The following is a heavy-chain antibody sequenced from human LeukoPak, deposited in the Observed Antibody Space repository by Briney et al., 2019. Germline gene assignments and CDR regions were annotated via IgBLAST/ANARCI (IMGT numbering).Heavy chain of an antibody. V-gene: IGHV4-38-2*02. CDR2: IHHSGST. CDR3: ARIKAATSADF. Sequence: SETLSLTCTVSGYSLTNDYFWGWIRQPPGKGLEWLGSIHHSGSTYIFGPLNSRVTMPLDTSKNQFSLGLSSVTAADTAVYYCARIKAATSADFWGHGTLVTVSS. CDR1: GYSLTNDYF. J-gene: IGHJ4*01. D-gene: IGHD2-15*01.